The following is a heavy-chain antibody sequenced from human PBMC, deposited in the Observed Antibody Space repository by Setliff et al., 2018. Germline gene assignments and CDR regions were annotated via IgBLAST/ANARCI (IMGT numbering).Heavy chain of an antibody. CDR2: IDQSGSS. CDR3: RQAVVGRDVFDI. Sequence: PSETLSLTCNVYGESFDTYYWSWIRQPPGKGLEWFGEIDQSGSSDYNPSFKGRVTISVDTSKKQFSLTLSSVTAADTALYYCRQAVVGRDVFDIWGQGTVVTVSS. V-gene: IGHV4-34*01. CDR1: GESFDTYY. D-gene: IGHD1-1*01. J-gene: IGHJ3*02.